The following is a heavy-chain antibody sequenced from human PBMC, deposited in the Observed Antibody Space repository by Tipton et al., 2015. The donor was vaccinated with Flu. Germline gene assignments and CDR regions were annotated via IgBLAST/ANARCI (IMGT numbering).Heavy chain of an antibody. J-gene: IGHJ4*02. CDR1: GFTFSSYA. V-gene: IGHV3-30*04. Sequence: SLRLSCAASGFTFSSYAMHWVRQAPGKGLEWVAVISYDGSNKYYADSVKGRFTISRDNSKNTLYLQMNSLRAEDTAVYYCASTYYYGSGSFLNFDYWGQGTLVTVSS. D-gene: IGHD3-10*01. CDR3: ASTYYYGSGSFLNFDY. CDR2: ISYDGSNK.